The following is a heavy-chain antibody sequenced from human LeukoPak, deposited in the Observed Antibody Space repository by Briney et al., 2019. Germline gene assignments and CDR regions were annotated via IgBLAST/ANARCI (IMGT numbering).Heavy chain of an antibody. CDR3: ARETIEAFDV. V-gene: IGHV1-18*01. J-gene: IGHJ3*01. D-gene: IGHD4/OR15-4a*01. CDR2: ISAYNGNT. Sequence: GASVKVSCKTSGYSFSTYGISWVRQAPGQGLEWMGWISAYNGNTNYAQKFQGRVTMTTDTSTSTAHLEMRSLRPDDTAVYYCARETIEAFDVWGQGTMVTVSS. CDR1: GYSFSTYG.